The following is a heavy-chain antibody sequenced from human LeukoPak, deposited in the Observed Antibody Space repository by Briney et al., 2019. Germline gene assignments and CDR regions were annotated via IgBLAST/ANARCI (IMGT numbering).Heavy chain of an antibody. V-gene: IGHV3-11*01. D-gene: IGHD3-22*01. CDR1: GFTFSDYY. CDR2: ISSSGSTI. J-gene: IGHJ4*02. Sequence: GGSLRLSCAASGFTFSDYYMSWIRQAPGKGLEWVSYISSSGSTIYYADSVKGRLTISRDNAKNSLYLQMNSLRAEDTAVYYCARELDYYDSSGYGFDYWGQGTLVTVSS. CDR3: ARELDYYDSSGYGFDY.